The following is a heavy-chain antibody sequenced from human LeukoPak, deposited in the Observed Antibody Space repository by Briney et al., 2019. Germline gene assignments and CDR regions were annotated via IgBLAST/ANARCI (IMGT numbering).Heavy chain of an antibody. CDR1: GYTFTSYY. V-gene: IGHV1-46*01. CDR3: ARDPVVVTAAYYYYGMDV. CDR2: ISPSGGST. D-gene: IGHD2-21*02. Sequence: ASVKVSCKASGYTFTSYYMNWVRQAPGQGPEWMGIISPSGGSTTYAQRFQGRVTMTRDTSTSTVYMELSSLRAEDTAVYYCARDPVVVTAAYYYYGMDVWGQGTTVTVSS. J-gene: IGHJ6*02.